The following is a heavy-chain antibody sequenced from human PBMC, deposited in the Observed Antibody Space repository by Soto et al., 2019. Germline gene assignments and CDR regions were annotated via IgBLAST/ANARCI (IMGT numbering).Heavy chain of an antibody. D-gene: IGHD3-9*01. CDR1: GFTFSSYW. J-gene: IGHJ5*02. CDR2: IKQDGSEK. V-gene: IGHV3-7*05. CDR3: ARDRGHYDILTVIANWFDP. Sequence: GGSLRLSCAASGFTFSSYWMSWVRQAPGKGLEWVANIKQDGSEKYYVGSVKGRFTISRGNAKNSLYLQMNSLRAEDTAVYYCARDRGHYDILTVIANWFDPWGQGTLVTVSS.